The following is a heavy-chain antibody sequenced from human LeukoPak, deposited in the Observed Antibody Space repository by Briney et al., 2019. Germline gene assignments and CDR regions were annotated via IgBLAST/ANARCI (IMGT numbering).Heavy chain of an antibody. Sequence: SETPSLTCAVYGGSFSGYYWSWIRQPPGKGLEWIGEINHSGSTNYNPSLKSRVTISVDTSKNQFSLKLSSVTAADTAVYYCARRLRLRFLEWGKPGYLDYWGQGTLVTVSS. D-gene: IGHD3-3*01. J-gene: IGHJ4*02. CDR2: INHSGST. CDR3: ARRLRLRFLEWGKPGYLDY. V-gene: IGHV4-34*01. CDR1: GGSFSGYY.